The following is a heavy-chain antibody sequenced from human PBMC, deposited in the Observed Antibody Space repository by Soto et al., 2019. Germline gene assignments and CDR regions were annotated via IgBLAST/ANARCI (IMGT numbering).Heavy chain of an antibody. J-gene: IGHJ4*02. CDR3: AKAPNCGGDCYPYYFDY. CDR1: GFTFSSYA. V-gene: IGHV3-23*01. D-gene: IGHD2-21*02. Sequence: GGSLRLSCAASGFTFSSYAMSWVRQAPGKGLEWVSAISGSGGSTYYADSVKGRFTISRDNSKNTLYLQMNSLRAEDTAVYYCAKAPNCGGDCYPYYFDYWGQGTPVTVSS. CDR2: ISGSGGST.